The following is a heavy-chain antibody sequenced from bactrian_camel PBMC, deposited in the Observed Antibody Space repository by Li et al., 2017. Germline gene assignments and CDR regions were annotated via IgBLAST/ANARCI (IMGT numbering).Heavy chain of an antibody. CDR1: PWFITNYC. Sequence: QVQLVESGGGSVQAGGSLRLSCAPSPWFITNYCLGWFRQAPGKEREGVASILTAARNTYYAGSVKGRFTISQDSARNTLYLEMSNLTPDDTAMYLCATHIRPGRMNWWRLLQAPEYINWGQGTQVTVS. D-gene: IGHD7*01. V-gene: IGHV3S63*01. J-gene: IGHJ4*01. CDR2: ILTAARNT. CDR3: ATHIRPGRMNWWRLLQAPEYIN.